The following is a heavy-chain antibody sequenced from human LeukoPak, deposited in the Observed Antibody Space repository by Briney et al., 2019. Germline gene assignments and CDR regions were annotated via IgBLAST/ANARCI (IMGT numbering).Heavy chain of an antibody. CDR3: AKDCSGGSCYVAFDI. Sequence: GGSLRLSCAASGFTFSTYWMSWVRQAPGKGLEWVSAISGSGGSTYYADSVKGRFTISRDNSKNTLYLQMNSLRAEDTAVYYCAKDCSGGSCYVAFDIWGQGTMVTVSS. V-gene: IGHV3-23*01. CDR1: GFTFSTYW. J-gene: IGHJ3*02. CDR2: ISGSGGST. D-gene: IGHD2-15*01.